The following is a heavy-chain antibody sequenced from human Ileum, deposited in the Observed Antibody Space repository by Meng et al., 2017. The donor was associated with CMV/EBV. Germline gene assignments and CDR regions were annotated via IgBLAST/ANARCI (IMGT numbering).Heavy chain of an antibody. Sequence: HRQESGPGRGKPSQSLSLTCTVSGCSLGGGYYWNWIRQPAGKGLEWIGRIYTSGSTNYNPSLKSRFTISVDTSKNQFSLNLTSVTAADTAVYYCARDSAWLIDQWGQGTLVTVSS. D-gene: IGHD6-19*01. V-gene: IGHV4-61*02. CDR1: GCSLGGGYY. J-gene: IGHJ4*02. CDR3: ARDSAWLIDQ. CDR2: IYTSGST.